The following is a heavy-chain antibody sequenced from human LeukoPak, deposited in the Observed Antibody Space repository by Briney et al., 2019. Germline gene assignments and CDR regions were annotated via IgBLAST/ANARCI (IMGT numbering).Heavy chain of an antibody. Sequence: GASVKVSCKASGGTFSSYAISWVRQAPGQGLEWMGGIIPIFGTANYAQKFQGRVTITTDESTSTAYMELSSLRSEDTAVYYCARDLGWVVVVAATYYYYYMDVWGKGTTVTVSS. J-gene: IGHJ6*03. CDR1: GGTFSSYA. V-gene: IGHV1-69*05. CDR3: ARDLGWVVVVAATYYYYYMDV. D-gene: IGHD2-15*01. CDR2: IIPIFGTA.